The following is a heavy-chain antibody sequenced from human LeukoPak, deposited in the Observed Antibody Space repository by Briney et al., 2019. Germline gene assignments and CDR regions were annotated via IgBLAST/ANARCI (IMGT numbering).Heavy chain of an antibody. CDR3: ARGLGAFDI. Sequence: SETLSLTCAVYGGSFRGYYWSWIRQPQGEGREGSGEINHSGSTNYNPSLKSRVTISVDTSKNQFSLKLSSVTAADTAVYYCARGLGAFDIWGQGTMVTVSS. CDR1: GGSFRGYY. J-gene: IGHJ3*02. CDR2: INHSGST. V-gene: IGHV4-34*01.